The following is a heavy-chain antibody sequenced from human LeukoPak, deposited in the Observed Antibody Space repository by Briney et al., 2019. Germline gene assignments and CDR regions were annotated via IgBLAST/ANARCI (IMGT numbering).Heavy chain of an antibody. Sequence: GGSLRLSCAASGFTYSSYWMSWVRQAPGKGLEWVATIKRDGSEKYYVDSVKGRFTVSRDNAKNSLYLQMNSLRADDTAVYYCARGGAVAGTDKYYFDYWGQGTLVTVSS. V-gene: IGHV3-7*03. CDR3: ARGGAVAGTDKYYFDY. CDR1: GFTYSSYW. CDR2: IKRDGSEK. J-gene: IGHJ4*02. D-gene: IGHD6-19*01.